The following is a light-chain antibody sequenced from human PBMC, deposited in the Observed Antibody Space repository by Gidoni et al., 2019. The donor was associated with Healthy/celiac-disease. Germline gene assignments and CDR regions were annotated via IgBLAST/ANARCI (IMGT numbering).Light chain of an antibody. CDR2: AAS. V-gene: IGKV1-39*01. Sequence: IQMTQSPSSLSASVGDRVTITCRASQSISSYFNWYQQKPGKAPKLLIYAASSLQSGGPSRFSGSGSGTDFTLTISSRQPEEFATYYCQQSYSTPQLTFGGGTKVEIK. J-gene: IGKJ4*01. CDR1: QSISSY. CDR3: QQSYSTPQLT.